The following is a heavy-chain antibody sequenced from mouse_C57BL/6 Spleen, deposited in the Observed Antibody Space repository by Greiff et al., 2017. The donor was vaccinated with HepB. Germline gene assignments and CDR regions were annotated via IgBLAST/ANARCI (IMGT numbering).Heavy chain of an antibody. CDR1: GYSFTSYY. CDR2: IYPGSGNT. J-gene: IGHJ4*01. Sequence: VQLQQSGPELVKPGASVKISCKASGYSFTSYYIHWVKQRPGQGLEWIGWIYPGSGNTKYNEKFKGKATLTADTSSSTAYMQLSSLTSEDSAVYDCARPKLGRNAMDYWGQGTSVTVSS. V-gene: IGHV1-66*01. D-gene: IGHD4-1*01. CDR3: ARPKLGRNAMDY.